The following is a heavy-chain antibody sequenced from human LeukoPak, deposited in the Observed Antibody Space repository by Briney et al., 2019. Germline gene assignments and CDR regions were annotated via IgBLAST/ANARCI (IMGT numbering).Heavy chain of an antibody. D-gene: IGHD1-26*01. V-gene: IGHV3-7*03. Sequence: GGSLKLSCTASGLTLSNYWMIWVRQAPGKGLQWVAKIKQDGSEKYYVDSVKGRFTVSRDNAENSLYLQMNSLRVEDTAVYYCAARSSGNPYFWGQGTLVTVSS. CDR1: GLTLSNYW. J-gene: IGHJ4*02. CDR2: IKQDGSEK. CDR3: AARSSGNPYF.